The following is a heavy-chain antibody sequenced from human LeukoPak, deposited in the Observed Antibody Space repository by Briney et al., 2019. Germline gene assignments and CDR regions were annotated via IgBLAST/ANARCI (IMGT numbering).Heavy chain of an antibody. V-gene: IGHV4-4*07. CDR1: GGSISSYY. Sequence: SETLPLTCTVSGGSISSYYWSWIRQPAGKGLEWIGRIYTSGSTNYNPSLKSRVTMSVDTSKNQFSLKLSSVTAADTAVYYCAREPDSSGWYGYDYWGQGTLVTVSS. CDR3: AREPDSSGWYGYDY. J-gene: IGHJ4*02. D-gene: IGHD6-19*01. CDR2: IYTSGST.